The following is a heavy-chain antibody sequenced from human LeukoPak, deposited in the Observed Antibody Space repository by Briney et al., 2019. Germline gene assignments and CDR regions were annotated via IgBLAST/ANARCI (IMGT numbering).Heavy chain of an antibody. CDR2: TNHSGST. CDR1: GGSFSGYY. D-gene: IGHD4-17*01. V-gene: IGHV4-34*01. J-gene: IGHJ5*02. CDR3: ARGGGDYGGGFDP. Sequence: PSETLSLTCAVYGGSFSGYYWSWIRQPPGKGLEWIGETNHSGSTNYNPSLKSRVTISVDTSKNQFSLKLSSVTAADTAVYYCARGGGDYGGGFDPWGQGTLVTVSS.